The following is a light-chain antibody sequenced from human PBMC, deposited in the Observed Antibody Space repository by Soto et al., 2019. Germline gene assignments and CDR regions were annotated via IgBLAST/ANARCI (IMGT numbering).Light chain of an antibody. CDR3: QQYVNSPIT. CDR1: QSVSSYY. Sequence: EIVLTQSTGTLSLSPGERATLSCRASQSVSSYYLAWYQQKPGQAPRLLIYAASSRATGIPDRFSGGGSGTDFTLTISRLEPEDFAVYYCQQYVNSPITFGQGTLLEI. V-gene: IGKV3-20*01. J-gene: IGKJ5*01. CDR2: AAS.